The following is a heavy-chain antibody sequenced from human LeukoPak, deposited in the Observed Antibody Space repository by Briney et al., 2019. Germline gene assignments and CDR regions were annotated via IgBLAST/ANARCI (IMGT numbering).Heavy chain of an antibody. V-gene: IGHV4-4*07. CDR3: ARLAGTDAFDV. J-gene: IGHJ3*01. CDR1: GGSTSTYY. Sequence: PSETLSLTCTASGGSTSTYYWSWIRQPAGKGLEWIGRIYTSGNTNYNPSLKSRVTMSVDTSKNQFSLKLSSVTAADTAVYYCARLAGTDAFDVWGQGTMVTVSS. CDR2: IYTSGNT. D-gene: IGHD6-19*01.